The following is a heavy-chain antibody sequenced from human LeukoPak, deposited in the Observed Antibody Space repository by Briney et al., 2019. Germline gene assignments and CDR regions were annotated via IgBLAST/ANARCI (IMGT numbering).Heavy chain of an antibody. CDR3: TAEKNGSPHY. J-gene: IGHJ4*02. V-gene: IGHV4-31*09. CDR2: IYYSGST. Sequence: SETMSLTCTVYGDSVSRGSYYWNWVRQHPGKGLEWIGYIYYSGSTSYNPSLKSRVTISLDMSKNEFFLTMTSVTAADTAVYFCTAEKNGSPHYWGQGTQVTVSS. CDR1: GDSVSRGSYY. D-gene: IGHD2-8*01.